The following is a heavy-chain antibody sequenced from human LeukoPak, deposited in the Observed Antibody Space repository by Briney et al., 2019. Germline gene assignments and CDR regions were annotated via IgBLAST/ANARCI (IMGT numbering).Heavy chain of an antibody. CDR1: GFTFSSYA. J-gene: IGHJ6*02. Sequence: GRSLRLSCAASGFTFSSYAMHWVRQAPGKGLEWVAVISYDGSNKYYADSVKGRFTISRDNSKNTLYLQMNSLRAEDTAVYYCAREWLWPYYYGMDVWGQGTTVTVSS. D-gene: IGHD3-22*01. CDR2: ISYDGSNK. CDR3: AREWLWPYYYGMDV. V-gene: IGHV3-30*04.